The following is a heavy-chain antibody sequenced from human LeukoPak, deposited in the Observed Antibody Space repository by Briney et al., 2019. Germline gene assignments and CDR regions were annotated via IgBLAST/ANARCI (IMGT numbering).Heavy chain of an antibody. V-gene: IGHV5-51*01. CDR3: ARRLHGDSSSNFDY. Sequence: GESLKISCKGSGYSFAAYWIGWVRQMPGKGLEWMGSIFPGDSDTRYSPSFQGQVTISADKSISTAYLQWSSLKASDTAMYYCARRLHGDSSSNFDYWGQGTLVTVSS. J-gene: IGHJ4*02. D-gene: IGHD2-21*01. CDR2: IFPGDSDT. CDR1: GYSFAAYW.